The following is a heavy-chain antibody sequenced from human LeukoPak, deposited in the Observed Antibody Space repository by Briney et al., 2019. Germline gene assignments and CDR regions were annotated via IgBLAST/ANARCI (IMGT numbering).Heavy chain of an antibody. V-gene: IGHV3-30*02. Sequence: GGSLRLSCAASGFTFSSYGMHWVRQAPGKGLEWVAFIRYDGSNKYYADSVKGRFTISRDNSKNTLYLQMNSLRAEDTAVYYCAKGANWGSFGGLEFDYWGQGTLVTVSS. CDR2: IRYDGSNK. J-gene: IGHJ4*02. CDR1: GFTFSSYG. CDR3: AKGANWGSFGGLEFDY. D-gene: IGHD7-27*01.